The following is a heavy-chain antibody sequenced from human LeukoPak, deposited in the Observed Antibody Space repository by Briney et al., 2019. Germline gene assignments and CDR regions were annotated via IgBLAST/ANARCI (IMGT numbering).Heavy chain of an antibody. Sequence: PGGSLRLSCAASGFTFSSYGMHWVRQAPGKGLEWVAVIWYDGGNKYYADSVKGRFTISRDNSKNTLYLQMNSLRAEDTAVYYCARRGYSSGLFDYWGQGTLVTVSS. D-gene: IGHD6-19*01. CDR3: ARRGYSSGLFDY. CDR1: GFTFSSYG. J-gene: IGHJ4*02. V-gene: IGHV3-33*01. CDR2: IWYDGGNK.